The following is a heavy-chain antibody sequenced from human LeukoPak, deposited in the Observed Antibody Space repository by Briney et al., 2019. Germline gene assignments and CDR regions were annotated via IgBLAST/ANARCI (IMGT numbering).Heavy chain of an antibody. D-gene: IGHD2-2*01. V-gene: IGHV2-5*02. CDR2: IYWDDDK. J-gene: IGHJ6*02. CDR1: GFSLSTSGVG. Sequence: ESGPTLVKPTQTLTLTCTFSGFSLSTSGVGVGWIRQPPGKALEWLALIYWDDDKRYSPSLKSRLTITKDTSKNQVVLTMTNMDPVDTATYYCAHKSAVPAASSYYYGMDVWGQGTTVTVSS. CDR3: AHKSAVPAASSYYYGMDV.